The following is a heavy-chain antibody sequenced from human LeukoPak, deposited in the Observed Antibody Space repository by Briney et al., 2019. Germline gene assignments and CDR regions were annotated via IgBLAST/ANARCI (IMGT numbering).Heavy chain of an antibody. CDR1: GGSISSSPYY. V-gene: IGHV4-39*07. CDR2: IFYSGST. J-gene: IGHJ4*02. CDR3: ARDGGRSVFDD. D-gene: IGHD2-15*01. Sequence: SETLSLTCTVSGGSISSSPYYWDWIRQSPGKGLEWIGNIFYSGSTQYNPSLKSRVTISLDRSKNQFSLKLSSVTAADTAVYYCARDGGRSVFDDWGQGSLVTVSS.